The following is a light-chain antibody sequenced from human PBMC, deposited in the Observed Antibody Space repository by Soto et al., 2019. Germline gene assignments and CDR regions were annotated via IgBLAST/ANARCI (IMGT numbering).Light chain of an antibody. Sequence: DIQMTQSPSSLSASVGDRVTITCQASQDISNYLNWYQQKPGKAPKLLIYDASNLETGVPSRFSGSGSGTDFTFTISSLQPEDIATYYCQQYDNLPPLVTFDPGTKVDIK. V-gene: IGKV1-33*01. CDR2: DAS. CDR1: QDISNY. J-gene: IGKJ3*01. CDR3: QQYDNLPPLVT.